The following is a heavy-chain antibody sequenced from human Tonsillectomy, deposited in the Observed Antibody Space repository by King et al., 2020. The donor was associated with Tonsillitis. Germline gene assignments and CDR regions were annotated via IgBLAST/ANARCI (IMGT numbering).Heavy chain of an antibody. CDR3: AGRKQWLVSMDV. V-gene: IGHV3-66*04. D-gene: IGHD6-19*01. CDR1: GFSVGSNY. CDR2: IYSGGGT. J-gene: IGHJ6*03. Sequence: VQLVESGGGLVQPGGSLRLSCAASGFSVGSNYMSWVRQAPGKGLEWVSVIYSGGGTYYADSVKGRFTISRDNSKNTLYLQMNSLRAEDTAVYYCAGRKQWLVSMDVWGKGTTVTVSS.